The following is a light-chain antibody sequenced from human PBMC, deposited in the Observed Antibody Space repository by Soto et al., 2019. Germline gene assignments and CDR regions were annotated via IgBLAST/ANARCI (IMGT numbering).Light chain of an antibody. CDR3: SSYASSSTLV. CDR1: SSDVGGYDY. J-gene: IGLJ2*01. V-gene: IGLV2-14*01. Sequence: QSVLTQPASVSGSPGQSITISCTGTSSDVGGYDYVSWYQQHPGKVPKLMIYDVSSRSSGVSNRFSGSKSGNTASLTISGLQAEDEADYYCSSYASSSTLVFGGGTKVTVL. CDR2: DVS.